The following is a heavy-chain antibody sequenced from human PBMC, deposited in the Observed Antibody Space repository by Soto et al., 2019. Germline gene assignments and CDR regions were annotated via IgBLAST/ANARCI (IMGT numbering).Heavy chain of an antibody. CDR2: ISWNSGSM. J-gene: IGHJ4*02. CDR3: AKDVDIVAFYYFDY. D-gene: IGHD5-12*01. Sequence: GGSLRLSCAASGFTFDDYAMHWVRQAPGKGLEWVSGISWNSGSMGYADSVKGRFTISRDNAKNSLYLQMNSLRAEDTALYYCAKDVDIVAFYYFDYWGQGTLVTVSS. V-gene: IGHV3-9*01. CDR1: GFTFDDYA.